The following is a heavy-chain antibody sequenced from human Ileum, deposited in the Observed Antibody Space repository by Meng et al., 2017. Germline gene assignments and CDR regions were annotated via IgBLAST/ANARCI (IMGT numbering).Heavy chain of an antibody. V-gene: IGHV1-18*01. D-gene: IGHD6-19*01. CDR3: ARGVAEN. Sequence: QVQWVQSGAEVKEAGASVEVFCQAYGYTFSSYGSRWVRQDPGTGLEWMGWISAYNGNTNYAPKLQGRVTMTTDTSTSTAYMELRSLRSDDTAVYYCARGVAENWGQGTLVTASS. CDR2: ISAYNGNT. CDR1: GYTFSSYG. J-gene: IGHJ4*02.